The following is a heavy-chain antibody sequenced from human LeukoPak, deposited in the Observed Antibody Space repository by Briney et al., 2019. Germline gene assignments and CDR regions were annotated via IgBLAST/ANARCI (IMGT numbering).Heavy chain of an antibody. CDR2: IYSSGST. CDR3: VRHASSGWYCLDY. D-gene: IGHD6-19*01. Sequence: SETLSLTCTVSGGSISSYYWSWIRQPPGKGLEWIGYIYSSGSTNYNPSLKSRVTISVDTSKNQFSLKLSSVTAADTAMYYCVRHASSGWYCLDYWGQGALVTVSS. CDR1: GGSISSYY. J-gene: IGHJ4*02. V-gene: IGHV4-59*08.